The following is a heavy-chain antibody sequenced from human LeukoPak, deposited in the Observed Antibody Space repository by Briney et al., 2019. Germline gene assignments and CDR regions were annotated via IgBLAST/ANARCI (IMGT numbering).Heavy chain of an antibody. CDR2: ISGSGGST. V-gene: IGHV3-23*01. CDR1: GFTFSSYA. D-gene: IGHD3-22*01. Sequence: HTGGSLRLSCAASGFTFSSYAMSWVRQAPGKGLEWVSAISGSGGSTYYADSVKGRFTISRDNSKNTLYLQMNSLRAEDTAVYYCAKGRYDSSGYYYFDYWGQGTLVTVSS. CDR3: AKGRYDSSGYYYFDY. J-gene: IGHJ4*02.